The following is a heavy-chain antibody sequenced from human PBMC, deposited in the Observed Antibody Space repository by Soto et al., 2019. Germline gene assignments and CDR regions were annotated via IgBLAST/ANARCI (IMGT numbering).Heavy chain of an antibody. Sequence: SETLSLTCAVSGGSISSNNWWSWVRQPPGKGLEWIGEIYHSGSTNYNPSLRSRVTISVDKSKNQFSLKLSSVTAADTAVYYCATAMVRVFFPMDVWGQGIKVTVSS. J-gene: IGHJ6*02. CDR2: IYHSGST. CDR1: GGSISSNNW. V-gene: IGHV4-4*02. D-gene: IGHD3-10*01. CDR3: ATAMVRVFFPMDV.